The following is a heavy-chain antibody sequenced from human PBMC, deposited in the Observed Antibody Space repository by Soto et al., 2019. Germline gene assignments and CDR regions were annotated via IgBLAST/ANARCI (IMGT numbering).Heavy chain of an antibody. D-gene: IGHD4-4*01. V-gene: IGHV3-23*01. CDR3: ARRNSGWYFDL. CDR2: ISGSGDST. J-gene: IGHJ2*01. Sequence: EVQLLESGGGLVQPGGSLRLSCAASGFTFSSYAMTWVRQAPGKGLEWVSAISGSGDSTYYAASVRGRITISRDNSKNTLYLQMNSLRAEDTAVYYCARRNSGWYFDLWGRGTLVTVSS. CDR1: GFTFSSYA.